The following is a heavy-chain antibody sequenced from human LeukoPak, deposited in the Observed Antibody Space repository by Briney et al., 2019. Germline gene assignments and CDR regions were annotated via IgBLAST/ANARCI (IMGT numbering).Heavy chain of an antibody. Sequence: GASVKVSCKASGYTFTSYDINWVRQATGQGLEWMGWINPNSGGTNCAQKFQGRVTMTRDTSISTAYMELSRLRSDDTAMYYCARGSGGDFLFDYWGQGTLVTVSS. CDR3: ARGSGGDFLFDY. D-gene: IGHD2-21*02. J-gene: IGHJ4*02. V-gene: IGHV1-2*02. CDR2: INPNSGGT. CDR1: GYTFTSYD.